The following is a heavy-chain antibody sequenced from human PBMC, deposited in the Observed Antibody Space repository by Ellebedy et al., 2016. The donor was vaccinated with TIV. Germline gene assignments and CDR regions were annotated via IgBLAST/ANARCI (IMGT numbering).Heavy chain of an antibody. CDR2: FDPEDGET. J-gene: IGHJ4*02. CDR3: ARDEKLGIAADFDY. CDR1: GYTLTDLS. V-gene: IGHV1-24*01. D-gene: IGHD7-27*01. Sequence: ASVKVSCKVSGYTLTDLSMHWVRQAPGKGLEWMGGFDPEDGETIYAQKFQGRVTMTTDTSTSTAYMELRSLRSDDTAVYYCARDEKLGIAADFDYWGQGTLVTVSS.